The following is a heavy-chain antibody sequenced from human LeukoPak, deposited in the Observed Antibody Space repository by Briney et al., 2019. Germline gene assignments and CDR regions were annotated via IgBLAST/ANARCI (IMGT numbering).Heavy chain of an antibody. CDR2: ISSSSSTI. D-gene: IGHD3-22*01. V-gene: IGHV3-48*01. CDR3: ARDSGGRLYYYDSSGYKRLIDY. Sequence: GGSLRLSCAASGFTFSSYSMNWVRQAPGKGLEWVSYISSSSSTIYYADSVKGRFTISRDNAKNSLYLQMNSLRAEDTAVYYCARDSGGRLYYYDSSGYKRLIDYWGQGTLVTVSS. CDR1: GFTFSSYS. J-gene: IGHJ4*02.